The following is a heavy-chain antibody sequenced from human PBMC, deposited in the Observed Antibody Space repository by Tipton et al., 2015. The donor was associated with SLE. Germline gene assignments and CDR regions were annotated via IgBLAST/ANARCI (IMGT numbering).Heavy chain of an antibody. Sequence: SLRLSCAASGFTVSGNYMSWVRQAPGKGLEWVSVIYSAGNTYYADSVKGRFSISRDNSKNTVYLQMSGLRPEDTAVYYCARDIRSGDNGGYYSANWGQGTLVIVSS. V-gene: IGHV3-53*05. J-gene: IGHJ4*02. CDR1: GFTVSGNY. CDR2: IYSAGNT. D-gene: IGHD3-22*01. CDR3: ARDIRSGDNGGYYSAN.